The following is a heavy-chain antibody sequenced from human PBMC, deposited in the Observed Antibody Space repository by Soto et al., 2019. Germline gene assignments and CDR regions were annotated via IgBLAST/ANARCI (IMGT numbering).Heavy chain of an antibody. CDR1: GFTFSTFS. CDR2: ITGGGRPI. CDR3: ARDLGWAFDS. D-gene: IGHD6-19*01. J-gene: IGHJ4*02. Sequence: EVQLVESGGGSVQPGGSLRLSCAASGFTFSTFSMNWVRQAPGRGLEWISYITGGGRPISYADSVKGRFTISRDNAKNPLYLQMDSLTHEDTAVYYCARDLGWAFDSWGQGTLVTVSS. V-gene: IGHV3-48*02.